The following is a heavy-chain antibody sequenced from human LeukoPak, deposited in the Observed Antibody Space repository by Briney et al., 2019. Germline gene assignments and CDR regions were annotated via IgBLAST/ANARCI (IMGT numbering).Heavy chain of an antibody. J-gene: IGHJ5*02. D-gene: IGHD1-7*01. CDR2: ISGSGGST. CDR1: GFTFSSYA. CDR3: AKQYNWNYAGDWFDP. V-gene: IGHV3-23*01. Sequence: GGSLILSCAASGFTFSSYAMSWVRQAPGKGLEWVSAISGSGGSTYYADSVKGRFTISRDNSKNTLYLQMNSLRAEDTAVYYCAKQYNWNYAGDWFDPWGQGTLVTVSS.